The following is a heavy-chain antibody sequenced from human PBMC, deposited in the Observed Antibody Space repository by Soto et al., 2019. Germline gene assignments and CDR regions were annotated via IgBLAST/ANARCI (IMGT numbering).Heavy chain of an antibody. CDR1: GFTFSGYG. J-gene: IGHJ5*01. CDR3: ATRRGWLES. Sequence: EVQVLESGGGLVQPGGSLRLSCAASGFTFSGYGMTWVRQAPGKGLEWVSSIIGSGESTFYADSAKGRFTISRDNSTNTLFLQMNSLRDEDTAVYYCATRRGWLESWGQGTLVTVSS. CDR2: IIGSGEST. V-gene: IGHV3-23*01.